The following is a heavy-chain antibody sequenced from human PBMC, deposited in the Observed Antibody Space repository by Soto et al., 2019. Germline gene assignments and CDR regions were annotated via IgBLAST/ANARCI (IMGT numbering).Heavy chain of an antibody. CDR2: IWYDGSNK. Sequence: QVQLVESGGGVVQPGRSLRLSCAASGFTFSSYGMHWVRQAPGKGLEWVAVIWYDGSNKYYADSVKGRFTISRDNSKNTLYLQMNSLRAEDTAVYYCASDREMATTGDWFDPWGQGTLVTVSS. D-gene: IGHD5-12*01. CDR3: ASDREMATTGDWFDP. V-gene: IGHV3-33*01. CDR1: GFTFSSYG. J-gene: IGHJ5*02.